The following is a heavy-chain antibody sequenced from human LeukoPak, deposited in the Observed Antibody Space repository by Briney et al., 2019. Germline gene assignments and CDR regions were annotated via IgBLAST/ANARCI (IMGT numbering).Heavy chain of an antibody. V-gene: IGHV1-2*02. CDR3: ARARITIFGVVTDFDY. CDR1: GYTFTGYY. J-gene: IGHJ4*02. D-gene: IGHD3-3*01. Sequence: ASVKVSCKASGYTFTGYYIHWVRQAPGQGLEWMGWINPDSGGTNYAQKLQGRVTMTTDTSTSTAYMELRSLRSDDTAVYYCARARITIFGVVTDFDYWGQGTLVTVSS. CDR2: INPDSGGT.